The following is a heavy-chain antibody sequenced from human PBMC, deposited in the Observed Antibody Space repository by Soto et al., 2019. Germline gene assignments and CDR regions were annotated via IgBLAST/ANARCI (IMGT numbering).Heavy chain of an antibody. CDR2: IHDSGDT. CDR3: ARSTVRHACEI. CDR1: GGSNSSHY. J-gene: IGHJ3*02. V-gene: IGHV4-59*11. Sequence: SETLSLTCNVSGGSNSSHYWNWIRQSPGKGLEWIGHIHDSGDTNYDPSLRSRVSISLQTSKKQFSLRVSSLTAADTAVYFCARSTVRHACEIWGQGTVVTVSS. D-gene: IGHD4-4*01.